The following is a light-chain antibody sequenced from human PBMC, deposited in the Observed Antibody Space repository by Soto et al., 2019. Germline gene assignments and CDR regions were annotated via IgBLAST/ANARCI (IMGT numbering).Light chain of an antibody. CDR1: QSVSSN. V-gene: IGKV3-15*01. CDR3: QHYNNWPPSIT. J-gene: IGKJ5*01. CDR2: GAS. Sequence: EIVMTQYPATLSVSPGERATLSCRASQSVSSNLAWYQQKPGQAPRLLIYGASTRATGIPARFSGSGSGTEFTLTISSLQSKDFAVSYCQHYNNWPPSITFGQRTRLEIK.